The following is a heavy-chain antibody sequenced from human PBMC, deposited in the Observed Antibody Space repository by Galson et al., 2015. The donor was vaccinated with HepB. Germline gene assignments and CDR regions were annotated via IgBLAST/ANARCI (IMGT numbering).Heavy chain of an antibody. V-gene: IGHV4-4*07. CDR3: ARECVEHSNDNWFDP. J-gene: IGHJ5*02. D-gene: IGHD4-11*01. Sequence: ETLSLTCTVSGGSISSYYWSWIRQPARKGLEWIGRIYTSGSTNYNPSLKSRVTMSVDTSKNQFSLKLSSVTAADTAVYYCARECVEHSNDNWFDPWGQGTLVTVSS. CDR1: GGSISSYY. CDR2: IYTSGST.